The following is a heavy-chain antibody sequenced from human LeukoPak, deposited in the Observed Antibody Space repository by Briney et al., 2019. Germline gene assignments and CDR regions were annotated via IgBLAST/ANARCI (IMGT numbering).Heavy chain of an antibody. CDR1: GFTFSSYA. J-gene: IGHJ4*02. V-gene: IGHV3-23*01. CDR3: AKAKEPAATPNLDY. Sequence: GGSLRLSCAASGFTFSSYAMSWVRQAPGKGLEWVSAISGSGGSTYYADSVTGRFPISRDNAKNSLYLQMHSLRAEDTALYYCAKAKEPAATPNLDYWGQGTQVTVSS. D-gene: IGHD2-2*02. CDR2: ISGSGGST.